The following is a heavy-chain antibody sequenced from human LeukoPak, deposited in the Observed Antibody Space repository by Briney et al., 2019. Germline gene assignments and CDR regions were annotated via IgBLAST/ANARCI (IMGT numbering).Heavy chain of an antibody. CDR3: ARDRRRYYAHKWLIWFDP. Sequence: ASVKVSCKASGYTFTGYYMHWVRQAPRQGLEWMGWINPNSGGTNYAQKFQGRVTMTRDTSISTAYMELSRLRSDDTAVYYCARDRRRYYAHKWLIWFDPWGQGTLVTVSS. CDR2: INPNSGGT. J-gene: IGHJ5*02. D-gene: IGHD3-10*01. V-gene: IGHV1-2*02. CDR1: GYTFTGYY.